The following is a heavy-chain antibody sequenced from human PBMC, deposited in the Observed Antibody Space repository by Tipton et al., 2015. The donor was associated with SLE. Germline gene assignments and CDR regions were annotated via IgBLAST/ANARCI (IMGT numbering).Heavy chain of an antibody. Sequence: TLSLTCTVSGGSISGYYWSWIRLPPGKGLEWIGYVYSFGSTNYNPSLKSRVTISVDTSKNQFSLNLRSVTAADTAVYYCARVKHCGGDCYPTPNYYSFYHMDVWGQGTTVTVSS. J-gene: IGHJ6*02. D-gene: IGHD2-21*01. CDR1: GGSISGYY. V-gene: IGHV4-59*01. CDR3: ARVKHCGGDCYPTPNYYSFYHMDV. CDR2: VYSFGST.